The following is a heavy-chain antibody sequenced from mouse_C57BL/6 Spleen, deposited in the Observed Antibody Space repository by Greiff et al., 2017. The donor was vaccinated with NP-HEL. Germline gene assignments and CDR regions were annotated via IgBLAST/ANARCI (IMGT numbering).Heavy chain of an antibody. Sequence: EVKLVESGGGLVKPGGSLKLSCAASGFTFSDYGMHWVRQAPEKGLEWVAYISSGSSTIYYADTVKGRFTISRDNAKNTLFLQMAGLRSEDTAMYYCARDYGTGAMDYWGQGTSVTVSS. D-gene: IGHD1-1*02. J-gene: IGHJ4*01. CDR3: ARDYGTGAMDY. CDR1: GFTFSDYG. V-gene: IGHV5-17*01. CDR2: ISSGSSTI.